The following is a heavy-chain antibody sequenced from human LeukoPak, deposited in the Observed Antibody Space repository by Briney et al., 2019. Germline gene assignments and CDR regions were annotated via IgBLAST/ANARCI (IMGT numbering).Heavy chain of an antibody. CDR1: GFTFSAYW. Sequence: GGSLRLSCAASGFTFSAYWMSWVRQAPGKGLEWVATIRAEGSETYYVGSMKARFTISRDNPENSLYLQMNSLRSHAPAVYYFARVIATGVLDNWGQGALGTASS. V-gene: IGHV3-7*03. J-gene: IGHJ4*02. D-gene: IGHD2-21*01. CDR2: IRAEGSET. CDR3: ARVIATGVLDN.